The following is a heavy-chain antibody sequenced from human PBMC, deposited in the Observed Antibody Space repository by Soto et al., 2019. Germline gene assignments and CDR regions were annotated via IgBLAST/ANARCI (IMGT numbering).Heavy chain of an antibody. Sequence: PVGSLRLSCASSVFTFNIYGMHCVRHSPDKWLEWVALISYDGSNQYYADSVKGRFTISRDNSKNTLFLQMNSLRADDTAVYYCAKDQASGQGSFESWGQGTLVSVSS. CDR3: AKDQASGQGSFES. V-gene: IGHV3-30*18. CDR2: ISYDGSNQ. CDR1: VFTFNIYG. J-gene: IGHJ4*02.